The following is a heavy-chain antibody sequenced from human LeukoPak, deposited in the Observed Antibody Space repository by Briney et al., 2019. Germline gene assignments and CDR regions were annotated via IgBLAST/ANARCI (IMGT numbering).Heavy chain of an antibody. Sequence: GGSLRLSCAASGFTFSSYSMNWVRQAPGKGLEWVSSISSSSSYIYYADSVKGRFTISRDNAKNSLYLQMNSLRAGETAVYYCARTTVTTVPYWGQGTLVTVXS. CDR3: ARTTVTTVPY. CDR2: ISSSSSYI. V-gene: IGHV3-21*01. D-gene: IGHD4-17*01. J-gene: IGHJ4*02. CDR1: GFTFSSYS.